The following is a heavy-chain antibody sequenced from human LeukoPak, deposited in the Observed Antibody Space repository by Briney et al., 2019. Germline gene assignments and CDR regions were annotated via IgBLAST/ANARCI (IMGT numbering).Heavy chain of an antibody. J-gene: IGHJ6*03. CDR3: AREASRYYYMDV. V-gene: IGHV3-53*01. D-gene: IGHD6-13*01. CDR2: IYSGGST. CDR1: GFTVSGNY. Sequence: GGSLRLSCAVSGFTVSGNYMSWVRQAPGKGLEWVSLIYSGGSTYYADSVKGRFTISRDNSKNTLYLQMNSLRAEDTAVYYCAREASRYYYMDVWGKGTTVTISS.